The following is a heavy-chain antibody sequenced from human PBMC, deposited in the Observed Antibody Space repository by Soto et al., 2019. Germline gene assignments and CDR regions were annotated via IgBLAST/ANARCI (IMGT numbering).Heavy chain of an antibody. V-gene: IGHV4-39*01. CDR2: IYYSGST. J-gene: IGHJ5*02. Sequence: QLQLQESGPGLVKPSETLSLTCTVSGGSISSSSYYWGWIRQPPGKGLEWIGSIYYSGSTYYNPSLKTRVTISVDTAKNQFSLKLSSVTDADTAVYYCARQRVGATGRWFDPWGQGTLVTVAS. D-gene: IGHD1-26*01. CDR3: ARQRVGATGRWFDP. CDR1: GGSISSSSYY.